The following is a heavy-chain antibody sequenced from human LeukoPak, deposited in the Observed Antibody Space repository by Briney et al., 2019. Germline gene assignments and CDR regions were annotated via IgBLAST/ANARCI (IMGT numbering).Heavy chain of an antibody. CDR3: ARQEKYSSSWYFDY. CDR1: GYTFTGYY. J-gene: IGHJ4*02. CDR2: INPNSGGT. V-gene: IGHV1-2*02. D-gene: IGHD6-13*01. Sequence: ASVKVSCKASGYTFTGYYMHWVRQAPGQGLEWMGWINPNSGGTNYAQKFQGRVTMTRDTSISTAYMELSRLRSDDTAVYYCARQEKYSSSWYFDYWGQGTLVTVSS.